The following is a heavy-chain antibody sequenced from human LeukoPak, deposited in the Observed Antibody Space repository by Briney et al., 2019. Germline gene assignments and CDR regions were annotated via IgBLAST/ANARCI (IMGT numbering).Heavy chain of an antibody. D-gene: IGHD6-19*01. V-gene: IGHV3-33*01. CDR3: ASGVYSSGWYLDY. CDR2: LWHDGSHQ. Sequence: GGSLRLSCAASAFPFSSYGMHWVGQAPGKGLEWVAVLWHDGSHQYYADSVTGRFTISRDNYKNTLYLKMTSLRAEDTAIYYCASGVYSSGWYLDYWGQGTLVTVSS. J-gene: IGHJ4*02. CDR1: AFPFSSYG.